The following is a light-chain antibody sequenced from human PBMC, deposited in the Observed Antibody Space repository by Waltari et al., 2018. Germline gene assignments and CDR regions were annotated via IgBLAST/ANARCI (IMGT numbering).Light chain of an antibody. J-gene: IGKJ4*01. V-gene: IGKV3-15*01. CDR2: RAS. CDR1: QSVSDD. CDR3: QQYNNWLT. Sequence: EVVMTQSPAILSVSPGQRATLFCRASQSVSDDLAWYQHTSGQPPRLLIYRASYRATGVPARFSGSGSGTEFTLTISSLQSEDFAVYYCQQYNNWLTFGGGTKVEV.